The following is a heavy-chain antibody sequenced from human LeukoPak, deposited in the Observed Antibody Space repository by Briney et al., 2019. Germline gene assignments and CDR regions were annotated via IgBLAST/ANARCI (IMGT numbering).Heavy chain of an antibody. V-gene: IGHV4-38-2*02. Sequence: PSETLSLTCTVSDYSITSGYFWGWIRQPPGKGLEWIANIYHSGTTFYNPSLMSRVTISVDTSKSQFSLKLTSVTAADTAVYYCARVRYFDSSDYYYDFDYWGQGTLVTVSS. D-gene: IGHD3-22*01. J-gene: IGHJ4*02. CDR3: ARVRYFDSSDYYYDFDY. CDR2: IYHSGTT. CDR1: DYSITSGYF.